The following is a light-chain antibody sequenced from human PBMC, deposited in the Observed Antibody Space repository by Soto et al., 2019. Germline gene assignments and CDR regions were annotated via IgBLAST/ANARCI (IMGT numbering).Light chain of an antibody. CDR1: SSDVGGYNY. CDR3: TSYAGSNNFV. J-gene: IGLJ1*01. CDR2: EVS. Sequence: QSVLTQPPSASGSHGQSVTISCTGTSSDVGGYNYVTWYQQHPGKAPKLMIYEVSKRPSGVPDRFSGSKSGNTASLTVSGLQAEDEADYYCTSYAGSNNFVFGTGTKGTVL. V-gene: IGLV2-8*01.